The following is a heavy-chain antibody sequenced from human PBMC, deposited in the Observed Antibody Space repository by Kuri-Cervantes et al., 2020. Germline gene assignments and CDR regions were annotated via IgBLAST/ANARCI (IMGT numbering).Heavy chain of an antibody. CDR2: ISWNSGSI. J-gene: IGHJ4*02. CDR1: GFTFDDYA. D-gene: IGHD4-17*01. Sequence: GGSLRLSCAASGFTFDDYAMHWVRQAPGKGLEWVSGISWNSGSIGYADSVKGRFTISRDNAKNSLYLQMNSLRAEDTAVYYCARVAVTTDFDYWGQGTLVTVSS. CDR3: ARVAVTTDFDY. V-gene: IGHV3-9*01.